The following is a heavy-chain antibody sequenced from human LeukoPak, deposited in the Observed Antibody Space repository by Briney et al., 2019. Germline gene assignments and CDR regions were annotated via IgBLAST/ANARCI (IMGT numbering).Heavy chain of an antibody. D-gene: IGHD2-2*02. Sequence: PGGSLRLSCAASGFTFSSYGMHWVRQAPGKGLEWVAVIWYGGSNKYYADSVKGRFTISRDNSKNTLYLQMNSLRAEDTAVYYCAKDRLYCSSTSCYTEGGFDYWGQGTLVTVSS. CDR2: IWYGGSNK. CDR1: GFTFSSYG. J-gene: IGHJ4*02. CDR3: AKDRLYCSSTSCYTEGGFDY. V-gene: IGHV3-30*02.